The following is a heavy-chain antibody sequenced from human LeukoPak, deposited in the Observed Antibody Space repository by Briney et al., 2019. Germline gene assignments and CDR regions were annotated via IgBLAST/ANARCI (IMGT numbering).Heavy chain of an antibody. D-gene: IGHD6-6*01. J-gene: IGHJ6*03. Sequence: SETLSLTCTVSGGSISSSSYYWGWSRQPPGKGGEGIVSIYYSGSTYYNPSLKSRVTISVDTSKNQFSLKLSSVTAADTAVYYCARRSFMSSSYYYYYYMDVWGKGTTVTVSS. V-gene: IGHV4-39*01. CDR1: GGSISSSSYY. CDR2: IYYSGST. CDR3: ARRSFMSSSYYYYYYMDV.